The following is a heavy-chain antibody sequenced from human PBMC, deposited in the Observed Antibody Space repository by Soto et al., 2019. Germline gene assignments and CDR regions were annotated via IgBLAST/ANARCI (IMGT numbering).Heavy chain of an antibody. CDR2: ISSSSSTI. CDR3: ARSSDVVGAFDI. Sequence: EVQLVASGGGLVQHGGSLRLSCAASGFTFSSYSMNWVRQAPGTGLEWVSYISSSSSTIYYAVSVNGRFTISRDNAKNSLYLQMNSLRAAETAVYYCARSSDVVGAFDIWGQGTMVTVSS. J-gene: IGHJ3*02. CDR1: GFTFSSYS. D-gene: IGHD1-26*01. V-gene: IGHV3-48*01.